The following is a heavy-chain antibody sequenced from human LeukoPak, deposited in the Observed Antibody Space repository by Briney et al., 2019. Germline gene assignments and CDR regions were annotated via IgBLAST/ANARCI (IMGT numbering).Heavy chain of an antibody. J-gene: IGHJ4*02. Sequence: PSETLSLTCTVSGGSISSSSYYWGWIREPPGKGLEWIGSIYYSGSTYYNPSLKSRVTISVDTTKNQFSLKLSSVTAADTAVYYCARIVGASDYWGQGTLVTVSS. V-gene: IGHV4-39*01. CDR3: ARIVGASDY. D-gene: IGHD1-26*01. CDR1: GGSISSSSYY. CDR2: IYYSGST.